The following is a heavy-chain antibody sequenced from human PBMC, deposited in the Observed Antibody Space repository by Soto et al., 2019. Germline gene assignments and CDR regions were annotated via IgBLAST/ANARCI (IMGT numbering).Heavy chain of an antibody. J-gene: IGHJ4*02. CDR1: GGSFSGYY. CDR3: ARGGGTMIVVVSKWFDY. CDR2: INHSGST. Sequence: QVQLQQWGAGLLKPSETLSLTCAVYGGSFSGYYWSWIRQPPGKGLEWIGEINHSGSTNYNPALKSRVTISVDTSKNQFSLELSSVTAADTAVYYCARGGGTMIVVVSKWFDYWGQGTLVTVSS. D-gene: IGHD3-22*01. V-gene: IGHV4-34*01.